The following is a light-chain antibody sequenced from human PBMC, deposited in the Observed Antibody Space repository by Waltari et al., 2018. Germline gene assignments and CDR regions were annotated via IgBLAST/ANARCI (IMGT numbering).Light chain of an antibody. V-gene: IGLV2-23*02. CDR2: EVS. Sequence: SALTQPASVSGSPGQSITISCTGTSRDVGTYTLVPWYQQHPGKAPKLIIYEVSQRPSGVSNRFSGSKSGTTASLTISGLQAEDEADFYCCSYAGSGSSVVFGGGTKLTVL. CDR1: SRDVGTYTL. J-gene: IGLJ2*01. CDR3: CSYAGSGSSVV.